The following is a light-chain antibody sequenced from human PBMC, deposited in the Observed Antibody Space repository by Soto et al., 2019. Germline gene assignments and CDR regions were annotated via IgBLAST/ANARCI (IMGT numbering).Light chain of an antibody. Sequence: EIVMTQSPATVSVSPGERATLSCRASQSVSTKLAWYQQKRGQTPRLLIYGASTRATGIPARFSGSGSGTEFTLTISSLQSEDFTVFYCQQYSDWPITFGQGTRLEIK. CDR3: QQYSDWPIT. V-gene: IGKV3-15*01. J-gene: IGKJ5*01. CDR2: GAS. CDR1: QSVSTK.